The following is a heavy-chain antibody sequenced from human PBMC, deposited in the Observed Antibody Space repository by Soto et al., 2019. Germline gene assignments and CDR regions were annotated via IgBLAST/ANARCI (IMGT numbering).Heavy chain of an antibody. CDR2: IIPIFGTA. D-gene: IGHD1-7*01. CDR1: GGTLSSYA. J-gene: IGHJ5*01. V-gene: IGHV1-69*06. Sequence: ASVKVSCKASGGTLSSYAISWVRQAPGQGLAWMGGIIPIFGTANYAQKFQGRVTITADKSTSKAYMELSSLRSEDTAVYYCARDSLAITGTTWSTFDSWGQGTLVTVSS. CDR3: ARDSLAITGTTWSTFDS.